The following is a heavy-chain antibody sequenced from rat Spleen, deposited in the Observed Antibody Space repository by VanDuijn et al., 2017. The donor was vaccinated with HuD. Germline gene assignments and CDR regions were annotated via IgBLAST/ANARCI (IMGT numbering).Heavy chain of an antibody. V-gene: IGHV5-25*01. Sequence: EVQLVESGGGLVQPGRSMKLSCAASGFTFSNYYMAWVRQAPTKGLEWVASISTGGGNTYYRDSVKGRFTISRDNAKSTLYLQMDSLRSEDTATYYCAGREGIPYWYFDFWGPGTMVTVSS. CDR2: ISTGGGNT. CDR3: AGREGIPYWYFDF. D-gene: IGHD1-11*01. CDR1: GFTFSNYY. J-gene: IGHJ1*01.